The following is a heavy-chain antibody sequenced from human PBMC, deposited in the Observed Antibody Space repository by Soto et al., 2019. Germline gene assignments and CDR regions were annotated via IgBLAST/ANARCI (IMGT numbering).Heavy chain of an antibody. J-gene: IGHJ4*02. CDR3: ARDRRHGQIDY. V-gene: IGHV4-31*03. CDR1: GGSISSGVYY. Sequence: QVQLQESGPGLVKPSQTLSLTCTVSGGSISSGVYYWRWIRQHPGKGLEWIGYIYYSGSTYYNPSLKRRVTISVDTSKNQFSLKLSAVTSADTAVYYCARDRRHGQIDYWGQGTLVTVSS. CDR2: IYYSGST.